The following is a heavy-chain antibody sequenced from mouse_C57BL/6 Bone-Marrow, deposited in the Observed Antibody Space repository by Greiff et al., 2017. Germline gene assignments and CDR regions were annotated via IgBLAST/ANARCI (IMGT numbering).Heavy chain of an antibody. CDR3: ARLTITTGVAPNYFDY. CDR1: GYTFTDYY. Sequence: EVQLQQSGPVLVKPGASVKMSCKASGYTFTDYYMNWVKQSHGKSLEWIGVINPYNGGTSYNQKFKGKATLTVDKSSSTAYMELNSLTSEDSAVYYCARLTITTGVAPNYFDYWGQGTTLTVYS. J-gene: IGHJ2*01. CDR2: INPYNGGT. V-gene: IGHV1-19*01. D-gene: IGHD1-1*01.